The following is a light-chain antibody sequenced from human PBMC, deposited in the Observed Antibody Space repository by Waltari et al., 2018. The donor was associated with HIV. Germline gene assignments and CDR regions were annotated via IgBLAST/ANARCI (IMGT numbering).Light chain of an antibody. CDR2: DAN. Sequence: QSALTQPASVSGSLGQSITISCIGTSSDIATYVSWYQHHPDNAPRLVIYDANPRPSGIPRRFSGSKSGNTASLTISGLQAEDEADYYCASYTRTSTVVFGGGTKVTVL. CDR3: ASYTRTSTVV. V-gene: IGLV2-14*01. J-gene: IGLJ3*02. CDR1: SSDIATY.